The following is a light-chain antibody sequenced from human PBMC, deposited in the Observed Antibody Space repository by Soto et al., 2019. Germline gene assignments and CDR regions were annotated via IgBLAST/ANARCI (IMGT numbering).Light chain of an antibody. CDR1: QGINYW. Sequence: DIQMTQSPSSVSASVGDRVTISCQASQGINYWLVWYQQKPGKAPNLLIYAASSLQSGVPPRFSGSGSGTDFTLTISSLQPEDVATYYCQQANSFPFTFGGGTKVEIK. V-gene: IGKV1-12*01. J-gene: IGKJ4*01. CDR3: QQANSFPFT. CDR2: AAS.